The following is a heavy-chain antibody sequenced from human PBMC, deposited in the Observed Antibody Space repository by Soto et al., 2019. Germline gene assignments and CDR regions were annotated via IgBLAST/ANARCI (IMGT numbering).Heavy chain of an antibody. J-gene: IGHJ2*01. Sequence: EVQVLQSGGGLVQPGGSLRLSCAASGLTFSRFAMSWVRQAPGKGLEWVATIHGSGAITNYADSVRGRFTISRDNPKDTMYLTLNTLRVEDTAVYYCAKDKGPGSYTNWCFDVWGRGTLVTVSS. D-gene: IGHD3-10*01. V-gene: IGHV3-23*01. CDR2: IHGSGAIT. CDR3: AKDKGPGSYTNWCFDV. CDR1: GLTFSRFA.